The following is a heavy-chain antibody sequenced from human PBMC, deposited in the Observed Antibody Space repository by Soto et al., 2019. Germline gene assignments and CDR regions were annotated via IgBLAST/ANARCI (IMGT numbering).Heavy chain of an antibody. V-gene: IGHV1-2*02. D-gene: IGHD1-26*01. Sequence: ASVKVSCKASGYTFTVYYMHWVRQAPGQGLEWTGWINPKSGGTMYPQKFQGRVTMTWDTSISTAYMALTRLRSDDTAVYYCARDLAKGGGSAGFDYWGQGTLVTVSS. J-gene: IGHJ4*02. CDR3: ARDLAKGGGSAGFDY. CDR1: GYTFTVYY. CDR2: INPKSGGT.